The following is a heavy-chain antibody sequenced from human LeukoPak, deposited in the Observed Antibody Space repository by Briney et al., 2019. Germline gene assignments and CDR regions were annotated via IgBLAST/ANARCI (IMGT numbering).Heavy chain of an antibody. J-gene: IGHJ4*02. D-gene: IGHD6-19*01. CDR1: GFTFSNYW. CDR3: ARAGSGSYVGYSFDY. V-gene: IGHV3-7*01. CDR2: MNADGAKK. Sequence: PGGSLRLSCAVSGFTFSNYWMTWVRQAPGKGLEWVANMNADGAKKYYMDSVKGRFTISRANAKNSVYLEMNNLRGEDTAVYHCARAGSGSYVGYSFDYWGQGALVTVSS.